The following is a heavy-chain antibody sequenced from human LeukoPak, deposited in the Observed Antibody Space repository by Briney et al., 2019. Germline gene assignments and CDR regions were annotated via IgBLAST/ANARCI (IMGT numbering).Heavy chain of an antibody. CDR1: GGSISSYY. V-gene: IGHV4-4*07. D-gene: IGHD6-13*01. CDR3: AQGTPGSSNWY. J-gene: IGHJ4*02. CDR2: ILTSGTT. Sequence: PSETLSLTCTVSGGSISSYYLNWIRQPAGKGLEWIGRILTSGTTNYNPSLKSRVTMTVDTSKNQFSLRLSSVTAADTAVYYCAQGTPGSSNWYWGQGTLVTVSS.